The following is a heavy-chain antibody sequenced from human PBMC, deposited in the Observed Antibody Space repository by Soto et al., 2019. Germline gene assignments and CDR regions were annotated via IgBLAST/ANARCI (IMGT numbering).Heavy chain of an antibody. Sequence: QVQLVQSGAEVKKPGASVKVSCKASGYTFTSYAMHWVRQAPGQRLEWMGWINAGNGNTKYSQKFQGRVTITRDTSASTAYMERSSLRSEDTTVYYCARDLGGWTDYWGQGTLVTVSS. CDR3: ARDLGGWTDY. V-gene: IGHV1-3*01. D-gene: IGHD6-19*01. J-gene: IGHJ4*02. CDR1: GYTFTSYA. CDR2: INAGNGNT.